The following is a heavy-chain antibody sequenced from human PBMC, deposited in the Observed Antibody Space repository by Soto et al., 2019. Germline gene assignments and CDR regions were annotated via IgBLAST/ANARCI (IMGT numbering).Heavy chain of an antibody. J-gene: IGHJ4*02. CDR1: GFTFSTYA. D-gene: IGHD3-22*01. Sequence: GALRLSCAASGFTFSTYAMHWVRQAPGKGLEWVAVMSYDGNHVYYAASVKGRFSISRDNSRNTVFLQMNSLRPDDTAVYYCATAYYYYDITFWGQGTLVTVSS. CDR2: MSYDGNHV. CDR3: ATAYYYYDITF. V-gene: IGHV3-30-3*01.